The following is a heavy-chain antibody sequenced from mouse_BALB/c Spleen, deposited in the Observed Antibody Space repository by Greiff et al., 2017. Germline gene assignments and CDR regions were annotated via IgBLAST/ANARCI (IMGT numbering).Heavy chain of an antibody. CDR1: GFTFSSYA. V-gene: IGHV5-6-5*01. CDR3: ASLLRLGYFDV. CDR2: ISSGGST. Sequence: EVKLVESGGGLVKPGGSLKLSCAASGFTFSSYAMSWVRQTPEKRLEWVASISSGGSTYYPDSVKGRFTISRDNARNILYLQMSSLRSEDTAMYYCASLLRLGYFDVWGAGTTVTVSS. D-gene: IGHD1-2*01. J-gene: IGHJ1*01.